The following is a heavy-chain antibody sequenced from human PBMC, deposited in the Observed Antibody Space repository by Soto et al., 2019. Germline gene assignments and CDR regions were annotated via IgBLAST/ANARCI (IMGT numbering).Heavy chain of an antibody. CDR2: INHSGST. D-gene: IGHD3-3*01. CDR1: GGSLIGYY. CDR3: ARGKNYYDMPYGMDV. V-gene: IGHV4-34*01. J-gene: IGHJ6*02. Sequence: SETLSLTCAVYGGSLIGYYWSWIRQHPGKGLEWIGEINHSGSTNYNPSLKSRVTISVDTSKNQFSLKLSSVTAADTAVYYCARGKNYYDMPYGMDVWGQGTTVTVSS.